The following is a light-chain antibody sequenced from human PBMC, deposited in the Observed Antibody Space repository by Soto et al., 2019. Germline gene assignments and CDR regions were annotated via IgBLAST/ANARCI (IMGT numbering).Light chain of an antibody. V-gene: IGKV1-5*03. CDR1: QTISSW. CDR2: KAS. Sequence: DIQMTQSPSTLSGSVGDRVTITCRASQTISSWLAWYQQKPGKAPKLLIYKASTLKSGVPSRFSGSGSGTEFTLTISSLQPDDFATYYCQHHNTYSWTFGQGTKVDIK. J-gene: IGKJ1*01. CDR3: QHHNTYSWT.